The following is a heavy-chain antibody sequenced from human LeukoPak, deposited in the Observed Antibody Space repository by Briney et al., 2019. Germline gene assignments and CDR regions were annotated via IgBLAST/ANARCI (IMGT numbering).Heavy chain of an antibody. J-gene: IGHJ4*02. V-gene: IGHV6-1*01. CDR2: TYYRSKWYN. CDR3: ARAQTGSGYYRNFDC. Sequence: SQTLSLTCALSGDSVSSNSAAWSWIRQSPSRGLEWLGRTYYRSKWYNDYAPSVKSRITISPDTSKNQFSLQLNSVTPEGTAVYYCARAQTGSGYYRNFDCWGQGTLVTVSS. CDR1: GDSVSSNSAA. D-gene: IGHD5-12*01.